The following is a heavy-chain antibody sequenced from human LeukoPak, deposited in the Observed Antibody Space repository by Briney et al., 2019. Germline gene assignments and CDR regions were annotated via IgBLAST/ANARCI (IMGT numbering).Heavy chain of an antibody. CDR3: ARQAIAATGNWFDP. CDR1: GYSISSGYY. V-gene: IGHV4-38-2*01. CDR2: IYHSGST. J-gene: IGHJ5*02. Sequence: SETLSLTCAVSGYSISSGYYWGWIRPPPGKGLEWIRSIYHSGSTYYNPSLKSRVTISVDTSKNQFSLKVSSVTAADTAVYYCARQAIAATGNWFDPWGQGTLVTVSS. D-gene: IGHD2-15*01.